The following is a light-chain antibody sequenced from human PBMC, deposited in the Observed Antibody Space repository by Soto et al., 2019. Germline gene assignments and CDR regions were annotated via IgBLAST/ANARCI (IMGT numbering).Light chain of an antibody. J-gene: IGKJ1*01. CDR3: QQYNNWPRT. Sequence: EIVLTQSPDTLSLSPGERATLSCRASQSVTYDQLAWYRQTPGQAPRLLIYGASSRATGIPARFSGSGSGTEFTLTISSLQSEDFAVYYCQQYNNWPRTFGQGTKVDIK. CDR2: GAS. V-gene: IGKV3-15*01. CDR1: QSVTYD.